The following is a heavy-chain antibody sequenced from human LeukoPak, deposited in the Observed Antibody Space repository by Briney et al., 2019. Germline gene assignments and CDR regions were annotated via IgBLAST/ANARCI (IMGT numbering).Heavy chain of an antibody. CDR1: GGSISSGFYY. CDR2: IYTSGST. D-gene: IGHD3-10*01. V-gene: IGHV4-61*02. CDR3: ARHRRHMVRGVNDY. J-gene: IGHJ4*02. Sequence: PSETLSLTCTVSGGSISSGFYYWSWIRQPAGKGLEWIGRIYTSGSTNYNPSLKSRVTISVDTSKNQFSLKLSSVTAADTAVYYCARHRRHMVRGVNDYWGQGTLVTVSS.